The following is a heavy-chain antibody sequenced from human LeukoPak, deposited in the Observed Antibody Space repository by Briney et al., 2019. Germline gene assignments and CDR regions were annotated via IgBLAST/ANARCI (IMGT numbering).Heavy chain of an antibody. Sequence: SETLSLTCTVSGYSISSGYYWGWIRQPPGKGLEWIGSIHSSGSTYYNPPLKSRVTISLDRSKNQFSLKLSSVTAADTAMYYCARVEYGDSGNKYYYYMDVWGKGTTVTVSS. V-gene: IGHV4-38-2*02. CDR1: GYSISSGYY. CDR3: ARVEYGDSGNKYYYYMDV. J-gene: IGHJ6*03. CDR2: IHSSGST. D-gene: IGHD2-21*02.